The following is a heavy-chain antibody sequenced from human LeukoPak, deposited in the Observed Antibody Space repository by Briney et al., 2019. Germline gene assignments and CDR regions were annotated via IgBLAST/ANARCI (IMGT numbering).Heavy chain of an antibody. CDR2: ISGSGGTT. CDR3: AKDLHRFSDYYYMDV. Sequence: PGGSLRLSCAASGFTFSSYAMNWVRQAPGKGLEWVSFISGSGGTTYYADSVKGRFTISRDNSKNTLYLQMNSLRAEDTAVYYCAKDLHRFSDYYYMDVWGKGTTVTVSS. J-gene: IGHJ6*03. CDR1: GFTFSSYA. V-gene: IGHV3-23*01.